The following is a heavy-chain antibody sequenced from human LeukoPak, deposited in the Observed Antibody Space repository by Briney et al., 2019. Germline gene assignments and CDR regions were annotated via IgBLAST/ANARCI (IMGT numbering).Heavy chain of an antibody. V-gene: IGHV3-23*01. CDR2: ISGSAGST. D-gene: IGHD4-17*01. CDR3: AKHRENYGDSVVDY. Sequence: PGGALRLSCAASGFTFSRYAMSWVRQAPGKGLEWVSAISGSAGSTHYADSVKGRFTISRDNSKYTMYLQMNSLRVEDTALYYCAKHRENYGDSVVDYWGQGTLVTVSS. J-gene: IGHJ4*02. CDR1: GFTFSRYA.